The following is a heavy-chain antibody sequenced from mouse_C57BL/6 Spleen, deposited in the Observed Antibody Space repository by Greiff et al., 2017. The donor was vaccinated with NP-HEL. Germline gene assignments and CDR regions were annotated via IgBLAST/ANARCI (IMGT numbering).Heavy chain of an antibody. CDR1: GYAFSSYW. D-gene: IGHD2-3*01. V-gene: IGHV1-80*01. CDR3: AREGLLRAMDY. CDR2: IYPGDGDT. J-gene: IGHJ4*01. Sequence: VQLQQSGAELVKPGASVKISCKASGYAFSSYWMNWVKQRPGKGLEWIGQIYPGDGDTNYNGKFKGKATLTADKSSSTAYMQLSSLTSEDSAVYFCAREGLLRAMDYWGQGTSVTVSS.